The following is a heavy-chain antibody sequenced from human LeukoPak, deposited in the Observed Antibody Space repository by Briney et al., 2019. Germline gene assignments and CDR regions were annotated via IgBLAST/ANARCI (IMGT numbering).Heavy chain of an antibody. D-gene: IGHD3-10*01. CDR3: ARGDSGSFPY. CDR2: ISGSSGTT. V-gene: IGHV3-23*01. CDR1: GFTFNTYG. J-gene: IGHJ4*02. Sequence: GGSLRLSCAASGFTFNTYGMTWVRQAPGKGLGWVSSISGSSGTTYYAESVKGRFTISRDNSKSTLYLQMYIPRVEDTATYFCARGDSGSFPYWGQGTLVTVSS.